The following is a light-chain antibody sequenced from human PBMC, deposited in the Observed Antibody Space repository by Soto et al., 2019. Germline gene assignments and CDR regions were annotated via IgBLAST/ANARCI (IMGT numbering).Light chain of an antibody. J-gene: IGLJ3*02. CDR1: SSDIGRYNL. CDR3: SLYASTTTFM. CDR2: EAT. Sequence: QSALTQPASVSGSPGQSITISCTGTSSDIGRYNLVSWYQQHPGKPPKLVIYEATKRPSGVSNRFSGSKSGNTASLTISGLQAEDEADYYCSLYASTTTFMFGGGTKLTVL. V-gene: IGLV2-23*02.